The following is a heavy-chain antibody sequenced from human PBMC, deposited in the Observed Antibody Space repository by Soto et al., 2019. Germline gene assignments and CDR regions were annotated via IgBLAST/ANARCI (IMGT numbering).Heavy chain of an antibody. D-gene: IGHD6-19*01. V-gene: IGHV4-59*01. CDR1: GGSISSYY. J-gene: IGHJ4*02. CDR2: IYYSGST. Sequence: SETLSLTCTVSGGSISSYYWSWIRQPPGKGLEWIGYIYYSGSTNYNPSLKSRVTISVDTSKNQFSLELSSLRSEDTAVYYCAAVAGHSRPYYFDYWGQGTLVTVSS. CDR3: AAVAGHSRPYYFDY.